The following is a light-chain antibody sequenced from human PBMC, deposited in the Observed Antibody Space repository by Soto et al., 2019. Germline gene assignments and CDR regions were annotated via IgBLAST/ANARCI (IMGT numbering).Light chain of an antibody. Sequence: DIQMTQSPSTLSASVGDRVTITCRASQSIRSWLAWYQQKPGKAPQLLIYDASNLESGVPTRFSGSGSGTEFTLTISSLQPDDFATYYCQQYDRFSQTFGRGTKVAVK. V-gene: IGKV1-5*01. CDR2: DAS. CDR3: QQYDRFSQT. CDR1: QSIRSW. J-gene: IGKJ1*01.